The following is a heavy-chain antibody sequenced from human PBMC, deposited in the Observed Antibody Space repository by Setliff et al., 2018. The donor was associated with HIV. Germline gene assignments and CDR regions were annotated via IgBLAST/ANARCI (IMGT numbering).Heavy chain of an antibody. CDR2: NSPYNGNT. Sequence: GASVKVSCKASGYTFNSYGISWVRQAPGQGLEWMGWNSPYNGNTKFGQKLQGRVTMTTDTSTSTAYMELRSLRSDDTAVYYCARVIDYGVLYWSYYMDVWGKGTTVTVSS. V-gene: IGHV1-18*01. D-gene: IGHD4-17*01. J-gene: IGHJ6*03. CDR1: GYTFNSYG. CDR3: ARVIDYGVLYWSYYMDV.